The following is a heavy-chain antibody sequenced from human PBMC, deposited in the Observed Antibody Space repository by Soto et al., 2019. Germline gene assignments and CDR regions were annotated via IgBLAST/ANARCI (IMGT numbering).Heavy chain of an antibody. CDR3: AIDMLDVEGEPYLQFDY. V-gene: IGHV3-9*01. Sequence: EVQLVESGGGLVQPGRSLRLSCATSGFPFDDYAMHWVRQAPGKGLEWVSSISWNSGTIDSADSVKGRFTISRDNAKNSLYLQMNSLRAEDTALYYCAIDMLDVEGEPYLQFDYWGQGTLVTVSS. J-gene: IGHJ4*02. CDR1: GFPFDDYA. CDR2: ISWNSGTI. D-gene: IGHD1-1*01.